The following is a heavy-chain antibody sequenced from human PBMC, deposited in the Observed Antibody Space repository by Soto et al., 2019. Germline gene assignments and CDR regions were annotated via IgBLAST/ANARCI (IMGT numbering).Heavy chain of an antibody. D-gene: IGHD3-3*01. CDR2: ISYDGSNK. CDR1: GFTFSSYA. Sequence: GGSLRLSCAASGFTFSSYAMHWVRQAPGKGLEWVAVISYDGSNKYYADSVKGRFTISRDNSKNTLYLQMNSLRAEDTAVYYCARGNYDDFWSGYYTSPRPNWFDPWGQGALVTVSS. J-gene: IGHJ5*02. CDR3: ARGNYDDFWSGYYTSPRPNWFDP. V-gene: IGHV3-30-3*01.